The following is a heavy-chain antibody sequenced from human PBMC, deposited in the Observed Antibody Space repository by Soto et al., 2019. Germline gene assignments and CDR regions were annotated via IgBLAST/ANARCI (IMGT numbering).Heavy chain of an antibody. D-gene: IGHD3-16*01. Sequence: SETLSLTCAVYGGSFSGYYLSWIRQPPGKGLEWIGEINHSGSTNYNPSLKSRVTISVDTSKNQFPLKLSSVTAADTAVYYCARGGVQDYIWGSYYDAGFDYWGQGTQVTVSS. V-gene: IGHV4-34*01. CDR3: ARGGVQDYIWGSYYDAGFDY. J-gene: IGHJ4*02. CDR2: INHSGST. CDR1: GGSFSGYY.